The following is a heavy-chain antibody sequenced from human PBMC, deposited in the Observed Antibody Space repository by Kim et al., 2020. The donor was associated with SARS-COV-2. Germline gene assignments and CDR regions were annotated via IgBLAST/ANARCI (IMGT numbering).Heavy chain of an antibody. J-gene: IGHJ5*02. Sequence: GGSLRLSCAASGFTFSSYWMSWVRQAPGKGLEWVANIKQDGSEKYYVDSVKGRFTISRDNAKNSLYLQMNSLRAEDTAVYYCAIDAPLGYSSGSNWFDPWGQGTLVTVSS. D-gene: IGHD6-19*01. CDR1: GFTFSSYW. CDR3: AIDAPLGYSSGSNWFDP. CDR2: IKQDGSEK. V-gene: IGHV3-7*01.